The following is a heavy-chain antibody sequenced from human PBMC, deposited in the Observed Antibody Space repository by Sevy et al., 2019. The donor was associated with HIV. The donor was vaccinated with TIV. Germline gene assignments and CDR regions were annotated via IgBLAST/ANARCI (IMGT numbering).Heavy chain of an antibody. Sequence: GGSLRLSCAASGFTFSIYAIHWVRQAPGKGLEWVTVISYDGGNIYHADSVKGRFTVSRDNSKDTVYLQMNSLRPEDTAVYYCARDLPSAVINPFYYYGMDVWGQGTTVTVSS. CDR3: ARDLPSAVINPFYYYGMDV. CDR2: ISYDGGNI. V-gene: IGHV3-30*04. CDR1: GFTFSIYA. D-gene: IGHD2-21*01. J-gene: IGHJ6*02.